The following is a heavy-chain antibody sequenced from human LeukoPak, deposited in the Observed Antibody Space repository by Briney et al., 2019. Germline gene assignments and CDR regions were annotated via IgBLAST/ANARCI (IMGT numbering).Heavy chain of an antibody. Sequence: GGSLRLSCAASGFALSGYWMAWVRQAPGRGLEWVAHINQDGSAKNYVDPVKGRFTISRDNAKNSVYLQLDTLRAEGTAVYFCARDDYLGYWGQGTLVTVSS. CDR2: INQDGSAK. CDR3: ARDDYLGY. D-gene: IGHD3-16*01. J-gene: IGHJ4*02. V-gene: IGHV3-7*05. CDR1: GFALSGYW.